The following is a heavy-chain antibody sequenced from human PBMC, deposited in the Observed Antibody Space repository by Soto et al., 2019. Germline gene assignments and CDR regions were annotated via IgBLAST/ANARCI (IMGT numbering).Heavy chain of an antibody. CDR1: GFSFGTYT. D-gene: IGHD3-22*01. V-gene: IGHV3-23*01. J-gene: IGHJ4*02. CDR3: AKHLIGGRLQSPFDL. Sequence: GGSLRLSCAGSGFSFGTYTVNWVRQAPGMGLEWVSGLSDSVGTTHYAYSVKGRFTISRDKYKNTLYLQMNNLRAEDTAVYYCAKHLIGGRLQSPFDLGGQGTQVTVSS. CDR2: LSDSVGTT.